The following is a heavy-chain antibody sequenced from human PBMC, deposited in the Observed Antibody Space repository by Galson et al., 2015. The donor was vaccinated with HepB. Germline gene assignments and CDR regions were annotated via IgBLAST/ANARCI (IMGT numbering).Heavy chain of an antibody. CDR3: ARKFAFFDL. J-gene: IGHJ4*02. Sequence: SVKVSCKASGYTFTSDGISWLRQAPGQGFEWMGWIAVYNGNTSYSRRFKDRLTLATDASTNTAYMELRSLRPDDGAIYYCARKFAFFDLWGQGTLVTVSS. CDR1: GYTFTSDG. V-gene: IGHV1-18*04. CDR2: IAVYNGNT.